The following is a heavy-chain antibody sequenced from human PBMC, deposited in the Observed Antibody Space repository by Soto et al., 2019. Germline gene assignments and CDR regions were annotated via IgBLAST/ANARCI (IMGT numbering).Heavy chain of an antibody. V-gene: IGHV3-23*01. Sequence: EVQLLESGGGLVQPGGSLRLSCAASGFAFISYAMSWVRQAPGKGLEWVSTVTASGGSTYYADSVKGRFTISRDNSKNPLYLQRDSLGAEHRAGYYCAKDLSVAGINPTVAVDSWGLGAKVTVSS. J-gene: IGHJ3*02. CDR1: GFAFISYA. CDR2: VTASGGST. D-gene: IGHD2-15*01. CDR3: AKDLSVAGINPTVAVDS.